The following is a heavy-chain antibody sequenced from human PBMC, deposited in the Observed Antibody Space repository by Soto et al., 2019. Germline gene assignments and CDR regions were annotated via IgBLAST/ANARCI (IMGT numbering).Heavy chain of an antibody. CDR2: ISYDGSNK. Sequence: QVQLVESGGGVVKPGRSLRLSCAASGFTFSSYGMHWVRQAPGKGLEWVAVISYDGSNKYYADSVKGRFTISRDNSKNALYLQMNSRRAEDTAVDYGAKEKQAAAGRVRYYGMDVWCQGSTVTVSS. CDR3: AKEKQAAAGRVRYYGMDV. V-gene: IGHV3-30*18. J-gene: IGHJ6*02. D-gene: IGHD6-13*01. CDR1: GFTFSSYG.